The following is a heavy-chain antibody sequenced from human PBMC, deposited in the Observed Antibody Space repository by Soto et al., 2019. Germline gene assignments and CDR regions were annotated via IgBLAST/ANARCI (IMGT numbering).Heavy chain of an antibody. V-gene: IGHV4-30-2*01. CDR2: IYHSGST. CDR3: ARAWWHMVRGVIAWYFDL. J-gene: IGHJ2*01. CDR1: GGSISSGGYS. D-gene: IGHD3-10*01. Sequence: QLQLQESGSGLVKPSQTLSLTCAVSGGSISSGGYSWSWIRQPPGKGLEWIGYIYHSGSTYYNPSLKIRVSISVDRSKNQFSLKLGSVAAADTAVYYCARAWWHMVRGVIAWYFDLWGRGTLVTVSS.